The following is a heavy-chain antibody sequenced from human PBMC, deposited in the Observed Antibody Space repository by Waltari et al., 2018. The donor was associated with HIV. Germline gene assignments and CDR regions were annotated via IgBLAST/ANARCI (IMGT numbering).Heavy chain of an antibody. CDR2: IHNDGSST. Sequence: EVQLVESGGVLVQPGGSLRLSCAASGFTFRTYWWHRVRQRPGKGLVWVSGIHNDGSSTSYADSVKGRFTISRDNAKNTLFLQMNSLRVEDTAVYYCTRDGGGHPFVGYGMDVWGQGTTVTVSS. V-gene: IGHV3-74*01. J-gene: IGHJ6*02. D-gene: IGHD3-16*01. CDR1: GFTFRTYW. CDR3: TRDGGGHPFVGYGMDV.